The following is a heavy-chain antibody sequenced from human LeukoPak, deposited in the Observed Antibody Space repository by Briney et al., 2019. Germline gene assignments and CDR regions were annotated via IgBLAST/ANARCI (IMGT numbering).Heavy chain of an antibody. Sequence: PGGSLTLSCAASGFTFSRHWMSWVRQAPGKGPEWVAHIKPGGSGKYYVDSMEGRFSISRDNAKNSLFLQMSSLRAEDTAVYYCARPSCSGGTCFDYWGHGVLVTVSS. CDR1: GFTFSRHW. D-gene: IGHD2-15*01. CDR2: IKPGGSGK. V-gene: IGHV3-7*03. CDR3: ARPSCSGGTCFDY. J-gene: IGHJ4*01.